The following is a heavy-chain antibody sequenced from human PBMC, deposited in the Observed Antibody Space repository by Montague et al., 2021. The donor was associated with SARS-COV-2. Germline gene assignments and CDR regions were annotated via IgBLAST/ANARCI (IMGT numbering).Heavy chain of an antibody. V-gene: IGHV3-66*01. CDR1: GFTVSSNY. D-gene: IGHD1-26*01. Sequence: SLSLSWSASGFTVSSNYMSWVRQAPGEGLEWVSVIYSGGSTYYADSVKGRFTISRDNSKNTLYLQMNSLRAEDTAVYYCARELLEVGATDYWGQGTLVTVSS. J-gene: IGHJ4*02. CDR2: IYSGGST. CDR3: ARELLEVGATDY.